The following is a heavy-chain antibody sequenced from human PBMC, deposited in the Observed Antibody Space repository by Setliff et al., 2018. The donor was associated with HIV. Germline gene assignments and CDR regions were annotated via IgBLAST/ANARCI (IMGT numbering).Heavy chain of an antibody. V-gene: IGHV3-23*01. Sequence: PGESLKISCAASGFTFSNYAMTWVRQAAGKGLEWVSAISSSGINTYYIDSVKGRFIISRDNSRNTLYLQLNSLRVEDTAVYFCAKEVSGGGWPRWGDQWGQGTLVTVSS. D-gene: IGHD6-19*01. CDR2: ISSSGINT. CDR1: GFTFSNYA. J-gene: IGHJ4*02. CDR3: AKEVSGGGWPRWGDQ.